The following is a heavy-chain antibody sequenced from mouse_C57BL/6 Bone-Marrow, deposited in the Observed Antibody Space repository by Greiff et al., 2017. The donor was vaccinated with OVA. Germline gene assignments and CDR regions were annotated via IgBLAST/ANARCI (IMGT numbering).Heavy chain of an antibody. CDR3: ASYGNSYAMDY. CDR2: LYPSSGNT. J-gene: IGHJ4*01. CDR1: GYTFTSYG. D-gene: IGHD2-1*01. Sequence: VQLQQSGAELARPGASVKLSCKASGYTFTSYGISWVKQRTGPGLEWIGELYPSSGNTYYNEKFKGKATLTADKSSSTAYMELRSLTSEDSAVYFCASYGNSYAMDYWGQGTSVTVSS. V-gene: IGHV1-81*01.